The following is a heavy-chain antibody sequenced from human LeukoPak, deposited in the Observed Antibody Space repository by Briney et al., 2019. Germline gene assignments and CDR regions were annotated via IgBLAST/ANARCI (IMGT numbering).Heavy chain of an antibody. J-gene: IGHJ6*04. Sequence: PGGSLRLSCAASGFTFSSYSMNWVRQAPGKGLEWVSSITGSSTYMYYADSVKGRFTISRDNARNSLYLQMNSLRAEDTAVYYCAELGITMIGGVWGKGTTVTISS. V-gene: IGHV3-21*01. D-gene: IGHD3-10*02. CDR2: ITGSSTYM. CDR1: GFTFSSYS. CDR3: AELGITMIGGV.